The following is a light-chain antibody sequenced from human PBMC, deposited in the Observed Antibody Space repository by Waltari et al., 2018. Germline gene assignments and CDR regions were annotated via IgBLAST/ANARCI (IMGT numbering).Light chain of an antibody. CDR2: KVS. Sequence: VGVTQSPLSLPITPVQPASMTCRSSQSLLHSNGNTALSWFLQKPGQPPRRLIYKVSNRDSGVPDRFSGSGAGTDFTLKISRVEAEDVGVYYCMQGTHFPPSFGQGTKVEIK. J-gene: IGKJ2*03. CDR3: MQGTHFPPS. CDR1: QSLLHSNGNTA. V-gene: IGKV2-30*02.